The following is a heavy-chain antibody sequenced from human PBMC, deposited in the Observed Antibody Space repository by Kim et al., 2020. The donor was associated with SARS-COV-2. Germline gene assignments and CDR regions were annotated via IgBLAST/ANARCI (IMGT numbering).Heavy chain of an antibody. CDR2: ISAYNGNT. J-gene: IGHJ3*02. Sequence: ASVKVSCKASGYTFTSYGISWVRQAPGQGLEWMGWISAYNGNTNYAQKLQGRVTMTTDTSTSTAYMELRSLRSDDTAVYYCARVDIVVVIPDAFDIWGQGTMVTVSS. V-gene: IGHV1-18*04. CDR3: ARVDIVVVIPDAFDI. CDR1: GYTFTSYG. D-gene: IGHD3-22*01.